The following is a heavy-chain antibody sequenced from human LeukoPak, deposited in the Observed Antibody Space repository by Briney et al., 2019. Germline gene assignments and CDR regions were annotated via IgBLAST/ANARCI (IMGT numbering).Heavy chain of an antibody. D-gene: IGHD1-26*01. J-gene: IGHJ3*02. CDR1: GYTFTGYY. CDR2: INPNSGGT. V-gene: IGHV1-2*04. CDR3: ARGRLIVGAPHLREDI. Sequence: ASVKVSCKASGYTFTGYYMHWVRQAPGQGLEWMGWINPNSGGTNYAQKFQGWVTMTRDTSLSTAYMELSRLRSDDTAVYYCARGRLIVGAPHLREDIWGQGTMVTVSS.